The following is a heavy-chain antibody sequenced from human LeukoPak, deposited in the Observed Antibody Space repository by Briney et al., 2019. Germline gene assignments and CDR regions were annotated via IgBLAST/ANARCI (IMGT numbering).Heavy chain of an antibody. Sequence: SETLSLTCSVSGYSISGGYYWGWIRQSPGMGLEWIGSIHHSGTTYYNPSLKSRVPISVDTSKNQFSLKLSSVTAADTAVYTAMAYWYFDLWGRGTLVTVSS. CDR1: GYSISGGYY. CDR2: IHHSGTT. CDR3: MAYWYFDL. V-gene: IGHV4-38-2*01. D-gene: IGHD5-18*01. J-gene: IGHJ2*01.